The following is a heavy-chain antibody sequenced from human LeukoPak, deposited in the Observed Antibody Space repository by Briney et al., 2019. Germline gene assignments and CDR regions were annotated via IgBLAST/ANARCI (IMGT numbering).Heavy chain of an antibody. D-gene: IGHD5-18*01. V-gene: IGHV3-21*04. CDR2: ISSSSSYI. CDR1: GFTFSSYS. J-gene: IGHJ4*02. Sequence: GGSLRLSCAASGFTFSSYSMNWVRQAPGKGLEWVSSISSSSSYIYYADSVKGRFTISRDNSKNTLYLQMNSLRAEDTAVYYCAKRIQSAMATGYWGQGTLVTVSS. CDR3: AKRIQSAMATGY.